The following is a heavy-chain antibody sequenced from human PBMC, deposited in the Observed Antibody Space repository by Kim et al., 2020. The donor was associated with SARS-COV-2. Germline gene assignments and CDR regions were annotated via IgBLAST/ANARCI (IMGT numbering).Heavy chain of an antibody. CDR1: GFTFGDYA. D-gene: IGHD6-13*01. V-gene: IGHV3-9*01. Sequence: GGSLRLSCAASGFTFGDYAMHWVRQAPGKGLEWVSGISWNSGSIGYADSVKGRFTISRDNAKNSLYLQMNSLRAEDTALYYCAKDLSLYDIAAVGVYWGQGTLVTVSS. J-gene: IGHJ4*02. CDR3: AKDLSLYDIAAVGVY. CDR2: ISWNSGSI.